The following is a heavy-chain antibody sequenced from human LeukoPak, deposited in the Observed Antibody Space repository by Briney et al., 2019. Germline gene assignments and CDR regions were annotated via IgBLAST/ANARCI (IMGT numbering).Heavy chain of an antibody. CDR3: AKDWTGTKPFDL. CDR1: GSTFNNYA. J-gene: IGHJ2*01. Sequence: GRSLRLSWAAAGSTFNNYAMSWVRQAAREGLGCVSCISGSGGSTYYADSVKGRFTISRDNSKNTLYLQMNSLRAEDTAVYYCAKDWTGTKPFDLWGRGTLVTVSS. CDR2: ISGSGGST. D-gene: IGHD3/OR15-3a*01. V-gene: IGHV3-23*01.